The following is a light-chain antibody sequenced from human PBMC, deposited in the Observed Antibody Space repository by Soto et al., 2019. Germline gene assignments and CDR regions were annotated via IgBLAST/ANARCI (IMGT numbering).Light chain of an antibody. CDR2: GAS. V-gene: IGKV3-15*01. J-gene: IGKJ1*01. Sequence: ETVMTQSPATLSVSPGEKATLSCRASQSVGTTLAWYQQKPGQAPRFLIYGASIRATGIPARISGSGSGTEFTLTISSLQSEDFAVYYCQQYDTWPRTFGQGTKVEVK. CDR1: QSVGTT. CDR3: QQYDTWPRT.